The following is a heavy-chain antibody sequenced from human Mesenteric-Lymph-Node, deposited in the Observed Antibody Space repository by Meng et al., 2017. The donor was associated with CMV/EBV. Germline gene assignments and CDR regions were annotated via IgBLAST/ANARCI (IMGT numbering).Heavy chain of an antibody. CDR1: GYTFSSYA. Sequence: QVQLVQSGAEVKKPGATVQVSCKASGYTFSSYAMHWVRQAPGQRLEWMGWINIVEDKTKTSQNFQGRVTLTRDTSANTAYMELSSLRSDDTAVYYCARTNNWGFDYWGQGTLVTVSS. CDR2: INIVEDKT. D-gene: IGHD3-16*01. J-gene: IGHJ4*02. CDR3: ARTNNWGFDY. V-gene: IGHV1-3*04.